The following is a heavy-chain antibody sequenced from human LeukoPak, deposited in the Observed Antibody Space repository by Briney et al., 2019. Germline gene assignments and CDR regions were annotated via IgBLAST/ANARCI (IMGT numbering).Heavy chain of an antibody. J-gene: IGHJ4*02. Sequence: SETLSLTCTVSGGSISSYYWSWIRQPPGKGLEWIGYIYYSGSTNYNPSLKSRVTISVDTSKNQFSLKLSSVTAADTAVYYCAAAGYDFWSGYYRFPYYFDYWGQGTLVTVSS. CDR1: GGSISSYY. D-gene: IGHD3-3*01. CDR3: AAAGYDFWSGYYRFPYYFDY. CDR2: IYYSGST. V-gene: IGHV4-59*01.